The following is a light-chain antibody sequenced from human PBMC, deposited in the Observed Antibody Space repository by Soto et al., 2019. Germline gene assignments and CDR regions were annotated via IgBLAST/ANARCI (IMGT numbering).Light chain of an antibody. CDR2: AAS. Sequence: EIVLTQSPGTLSLSPGERATLSCRASQSVSSYYLAWYQQKPGQAPRLLIYAASSRATGIPDRFSGGGSGTDFTLTISRLEPEDFAVYYCQQYGTSPFTFGPGTKVDLK. V-gene: IGKV3-20*01. CDR3: QQYGTSPFT. CDR1: QSVSSYY. J-gene: IGKJ3*01.